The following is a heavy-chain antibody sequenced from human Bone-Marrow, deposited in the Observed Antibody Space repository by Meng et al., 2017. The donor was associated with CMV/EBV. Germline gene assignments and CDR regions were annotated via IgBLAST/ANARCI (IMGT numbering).Heavy chain of an antibody. V-gene: IGHV4-39*07. J-gene: IGHJ3*02. D-gene: IGHD3-22*01. CDR3: ARVPGHYYDSSDAWGGHAFDI. CDR1: GGSISSSSYY. Sequence: GSLRLSCTVSGGSISSSSYYWGWIRQPPGKGLEWIGSIYYSGSTYYNPSLKSRVTISVDTSKNQFSLKLSSVTAADTAVYYCARVPGHYYDSSDAWGGHAFDIWGQGTMVTVSS. CDR2: IYYSGST.